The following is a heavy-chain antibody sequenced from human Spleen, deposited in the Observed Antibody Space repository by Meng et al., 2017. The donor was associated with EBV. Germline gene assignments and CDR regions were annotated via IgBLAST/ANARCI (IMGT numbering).Heavy chain of an antibody. V-gene: IGHV1-69*12. CDR1: EGIFKGFV. D-gene: IGHD4-17*01. J-gene: IGHJ4*02. CDR3: GRSLSGDPYFDS. CDR2: VTPLFGTA. Sequence: QGQLAQSVPEWKNPGSSWKATCKRFEGIFKGFVFGWVRQAPGQKFEWMGAVTPLFGTAEYAQTFQGRLTITADDSTSSVSMELTSLRSEDTAVYYCGRSLSGDPYFDSWGQGTLVTVSS.